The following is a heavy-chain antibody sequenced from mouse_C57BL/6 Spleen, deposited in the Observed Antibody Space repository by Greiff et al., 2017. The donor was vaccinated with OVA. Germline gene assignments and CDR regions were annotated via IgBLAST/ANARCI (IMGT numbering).Heavy chain of an antibody. J-gene: IGHJ4*01. V-gene: IGHV1-26*01. Sequence: VQLQQSGPELVKPGASVKISCKASGYTFTDYYMNWVKQSHGKSLEWIGDINPNNGGTSYNQKFKGKATLTVDKSSSTAYMELRSLTSEDSAVYYCAKGVVGDYAMDYWGQGTSVTVSS. CDR3: AKGVVGDYAMDY. CDR1: GYTFTDYY. CDR2: INPNNGGT. D-gene: IGHD1-1*02.